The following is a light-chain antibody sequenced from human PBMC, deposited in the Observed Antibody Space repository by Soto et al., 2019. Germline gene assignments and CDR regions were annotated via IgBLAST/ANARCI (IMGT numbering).Light chain of an antibody. CDR1: TGEVTSGYF. CDR3: LLYFSGHVRL. CDR2: STS. J-gene: IGLJ2*01. V-gene: IGLV7-43*01. Sequence: QTVVTQEPSLTVSAGVTVTLTCASGTGEVTSGYFPNWIQQKPGQAPRSLIYSTSNKHSWTPARFSGSLLGGKAALTLSGVQPEDEAEYYCLLYFSGHVRLFGGGTKLTV.